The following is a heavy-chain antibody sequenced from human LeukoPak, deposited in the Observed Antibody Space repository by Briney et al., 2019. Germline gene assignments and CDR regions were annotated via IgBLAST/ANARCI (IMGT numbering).Heavy chain of an antibody. CDR1: GFTFSSYW. Sequence: PGGSLRLSCAASGFTFSSYWMHWVRQAPGKGLVWVSRINSDGSSTSYADSVKGRFTISRDNAKNTLYLQMNSLRAEETAVYYCARDRDYYDSLYYFDYWGQGTLVTVSS. J-gene: IGHJ4*02. V-gene: IGHV3-74*01. CDR2: INSDGSST. D-gene: IGHD3-22*01. CDR3: ARDRDYYDSLYYFDY.